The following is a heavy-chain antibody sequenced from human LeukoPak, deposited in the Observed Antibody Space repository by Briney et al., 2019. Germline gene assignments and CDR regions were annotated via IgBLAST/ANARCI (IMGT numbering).Heavy chain of an antibody. J-gene: IGHJ4*02. D-gene: IGHD3-22*01. V-gene: IGHV3-7*05. CDR1: GFTFSTSW. CDR3: ARYLYDSCSFDY. CDR2: IKEDGTDK. Sequence: PGGSLRLSCAASGFTFSTSWMSWVRQAPGKGLEWVANIKEDGTDKYYVGSVKGRFTISRDNAKNSLYLQMSSLSAEDTAVYYCARYLYDSCSFDYWGQGTLVTVSS.